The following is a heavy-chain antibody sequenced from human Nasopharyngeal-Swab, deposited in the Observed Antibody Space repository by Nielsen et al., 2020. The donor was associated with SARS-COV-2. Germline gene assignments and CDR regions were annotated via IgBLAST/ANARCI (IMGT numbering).Heavy chain of an antibody. V-gene: IGHV1-18*01. CDR2: INTYNGNT. CDR3: ARGRLWASIQLWLPGFDY. J-gene: IGHJ4*02. D-gene: IGHD5-18*01. Sequence: VKVSCKASGYTFTSYGISWVRQAPGQGLEWMGWINTYNGNTNYAQKLQGRVTMTTDTSTSTAYMELRSLRSEDTAVYYCARGRLWASIQLWLPGFDYWGQGTLVTVSS. CDR1: GYTFTSYG.